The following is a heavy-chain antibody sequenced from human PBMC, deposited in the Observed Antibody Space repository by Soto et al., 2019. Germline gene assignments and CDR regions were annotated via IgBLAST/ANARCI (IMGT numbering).Heavy chain of an antibody. CDR3: AKARTSETAYDVFDI. CDR2: ISAGAVDT. J-gene: IGHJ3*02. Sequence: VGSLRPSCAASGFTFSSYAMSWVRQAPGKGLEWVSAISAGAVDTNYADSVKGRFTISRDNAKNTLCLQMNSLRAEDTAVYYCAKARTSETAYDVFDIWGQGTVVTVSS. V-gene: IGHV3-23*01. CDR1: GFTFSSYA. D-gene: IGHD2-21*02.